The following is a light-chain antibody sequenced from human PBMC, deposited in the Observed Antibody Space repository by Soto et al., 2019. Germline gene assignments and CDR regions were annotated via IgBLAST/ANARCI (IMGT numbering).Light chain of an antibody. Sequence: EIVLTQSPATLSLSPGERATLSCRASQSVITSLAWYQHKPGQPPRLLIYDASNRATGVPARFSGSGSGTDFTLTISSLEPEDFAVYYCRQRSNWPLTFGGGTKVDI. J-gene: IGKJ4*01. CDR1: QSVITS. CDR2: DAS. CDR3: RQRSNWPLT. V-gene: IGKV3-11*01.